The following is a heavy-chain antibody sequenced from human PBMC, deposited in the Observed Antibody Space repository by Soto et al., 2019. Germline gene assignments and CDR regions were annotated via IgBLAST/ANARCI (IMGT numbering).Heavy chain of an antibody. CDR2: INPDGSRT. Sequence: EVQLVESGGDLVQPGGSLRLSCAASGFTFSNYGMHWVRQAPGKGLMWVSRINPDGSRTTYADSVKGRFAISRDNAKNTVYLQMHSLRAEDAAVYYCARVKLGSYDWFDPWGQGTLVTVSS. D-gene: IGHD3-16*01. CDR3: ARVKLGSYDWFDP. CDR1: GFTFSNYG. J-gene: IGHJ5*02. V-gene: IGHV3-74*01.